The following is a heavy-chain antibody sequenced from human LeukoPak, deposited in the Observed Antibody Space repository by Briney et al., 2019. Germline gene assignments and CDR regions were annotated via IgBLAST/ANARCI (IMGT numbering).Heavy chain of an antibody. CDR1: GGSVRSGSYY. CDR3: ARVGSGCFDY. Sequence: SETLSLTCTVSGGSVRSGSYYWSWIRQPPGKGLEWIGYIYYSGNTNYNPSLKSRLTISIDTSKNQFSLKLSSVTAADTAVYYCARVGSGCFDYWGQGTLVTVSS. D-gene: IGHD6-19*01. CDR2: IYYSGNT. V-gene: IGHV4-61*01. J-gene: IGHJ4*02.